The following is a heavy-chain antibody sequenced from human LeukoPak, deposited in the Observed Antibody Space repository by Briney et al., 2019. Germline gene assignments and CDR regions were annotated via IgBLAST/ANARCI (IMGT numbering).Heavy chain of an antibody. Sequence: GGSLRLSCAASGFTFNSYTMNWVHQAPGKWLEWVSSISSSGSYIYYADSVRGRFVIYRDNAKNSMYLQMNSLRAEDKAVYYCARGAIFGVVSAYWGQGTLVTVSS. V-gene: IGHV3-21*01. J-gene: IGHJ4*02. CDR1: GFTFNSYT. D-gene: IGHD3-3*02. CDR2: ISSSGSYI. CDR3: ARGAIFGVVSAY.